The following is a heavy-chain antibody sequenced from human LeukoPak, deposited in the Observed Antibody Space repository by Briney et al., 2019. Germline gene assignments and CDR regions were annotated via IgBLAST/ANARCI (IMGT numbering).Heavy chain of an antibody. CDR3: ATQLNYYYGTGSPGIFDY. D-gene: IGHD3-10*01. J-gene: IGHJ4*02. V-gene: IGHV1-69*05. CDR1: GGTFSSYA. CDR2: IIPIFGTA. Sequence: GASVKVSCKASGGTFSSYAISWVRQAPGQGLEWMGRIIPIFGTANYAQKFQGRVTITTDESTSTAYMELSSLRSEDTAVYYCATQLNYYYGTGSPGIFDYWGQGTLVTISS.